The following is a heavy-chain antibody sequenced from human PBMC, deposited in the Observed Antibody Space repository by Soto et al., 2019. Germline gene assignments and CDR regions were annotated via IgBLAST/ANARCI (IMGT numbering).Heavy chain of an antibody. V-gene: IGHV3-30*18. J-gene: IGHJ4*02. D-gene: IGHD6-13*01. CDR2: ISYDGSNK. CDR3: AKEQHSSSWYGIIDY. Sequence: GGSLRLSCAASGFTFSSYGMHWVRQAPGKGLEWVAVISYDGSNKYYADSVKGRFTISRDNSKNTLYLQMNSLRAEDTAVYYCAKEQHSSSWYGIIDYWGQGTLVTVSS. CDR1: GFTFSSYG.